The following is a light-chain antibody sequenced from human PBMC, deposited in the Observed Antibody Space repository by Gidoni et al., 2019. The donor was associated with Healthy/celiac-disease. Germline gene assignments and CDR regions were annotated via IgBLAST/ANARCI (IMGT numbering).Light chain of an antibody. CDR3: QSRIT. J-gene: IGKJ3*01. Sequence: EIVLTQSPATLSLSPGERATLSCRASQSVSSYLAWYQQKPGQDPRLLIYDASNRATGIPARFSGSGSGTDFTLTISSLEPEDFAVYYCQSRITFGPGTKVDIK. CDR1: QSVSSY. V-gene: IGKV3-11*01. CDR2: DAS.